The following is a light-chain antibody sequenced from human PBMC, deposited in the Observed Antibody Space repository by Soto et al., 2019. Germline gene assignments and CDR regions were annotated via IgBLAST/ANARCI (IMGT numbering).Light chain of an antibody. J-gene: IGKJ1*01. CDR1: HSLLYSDGKTY. V-gene: IGKV2-30*01. CDR3: MQPIHWPFT. Sequence: DVVLTQSPVPLPVTLGQPSSISCRSSHSLLYSDGKTYLNWFHQRPGQSPRRLIYQVSIRDSGVPVRFSGSGSGTDFTLHISRVEAEDMGVYYCMQPIHWPFTFGQGTKVDIK. CDR2: QVS.